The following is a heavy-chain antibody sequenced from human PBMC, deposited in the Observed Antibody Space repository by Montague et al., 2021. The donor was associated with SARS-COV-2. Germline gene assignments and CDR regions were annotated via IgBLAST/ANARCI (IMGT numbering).Heavy chain of an antibody. CDR2: MYYSGST. Sequence: SETLSLTCTVSGGSISHSYWNWLRQTPGKGLEWIGYMYYSGSTNYHPSLKSRVTISVDTSRSQVSLKLSYVTASDTATSYCARGGYYYGSPYYFDYWGQGTLVTVSS. J-gene: IGHJ4*02. D-gene: IGHD3-10*01. CDR3: ARGGYYYGSPYYFDY. V-gene: IGHV4-59*01. CDR1: GGSISHSY.